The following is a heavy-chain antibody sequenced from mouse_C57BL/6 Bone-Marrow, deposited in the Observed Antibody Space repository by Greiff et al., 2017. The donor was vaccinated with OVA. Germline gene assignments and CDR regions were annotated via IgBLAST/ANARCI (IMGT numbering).Heavy chain of an antibody. J-gene: IGHJ2*01. CDR2: ISNGGGST. CDR3: ARQSTTAYYFDY. D-gene: IGHD1-2*01. Sequence: EVKLQESGGGLVQPGGSLKLSCAASGFTFSDYYMYWVRQTPEKRLEWVAYISNGGGSTYYPDTVKGRFTISRDNAKNTLYLQMSRLKSEDTAMYYCARQSTTAYYFDYWGQGTTLTVSS. CDR1: GFTFSDYY. V-gene: IGHV5-12*01.